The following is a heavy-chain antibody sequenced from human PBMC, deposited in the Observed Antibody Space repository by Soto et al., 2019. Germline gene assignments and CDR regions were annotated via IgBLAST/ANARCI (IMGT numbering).Heavy chain of an antibody. CDR1: PASIPPGGSS. J-gene: IGHJ4*02. D-gene: IGHD1-26*01. CDR2: ISHLETT. Sequence: TLSPTCPLPPASIPPGGSSARCTRQTPGKGLEWIGYISHLETTFYNPSFESRLSLSIDRAKNQFSLNLNSMSAADRAVYFCARGGGSDSFDYWGQGILVTVSS. CDR3: ARGGGSDSFDY. V-gene: IGHV4-30-2*01.